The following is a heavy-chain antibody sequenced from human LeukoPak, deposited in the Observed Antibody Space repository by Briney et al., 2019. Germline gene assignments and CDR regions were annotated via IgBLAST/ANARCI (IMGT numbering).Heavy chain of an antibody. J-gene: IGHJ4*02. D-gene: IGHD5-12*01. V-gene: IGHV4-34*01. CDR3: ARGGLTGYAL. CDR2: INHSGST. CDR1: GGSFSGYY. Sequence: SETLSLTCAVHGGSFSGYYWSWIRQPPGKGLEWIGEINHSGSTNYNPSLKSRVTISVDTSKNQFSLKLSSVTAADTAVYYCARGGLTGYALWGQGTLVTVSS.